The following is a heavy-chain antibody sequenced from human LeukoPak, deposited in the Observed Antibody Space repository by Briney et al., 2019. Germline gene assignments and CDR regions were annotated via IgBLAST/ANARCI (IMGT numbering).Heavy chain of an antibody. CDR2: ISGSGGGT. Sequence: GGSLRLSCAASGFTFSNYAMTWVRQAPGKGLEWVSAISGSGGGTYYADSVKGRFTISRDNSKNTLYLQMNSLRAEDTAVYYCAKDPLHTLRLQAYYFDYWGQGTLVTVSS. J-gene: IGHJ4*02. D-gene: IGHD2-15*01. CDR3: AKDPLHTLRLQAYYFDY. CDR1: GFTFSNYA. V-gene: IGHV3-23*01.